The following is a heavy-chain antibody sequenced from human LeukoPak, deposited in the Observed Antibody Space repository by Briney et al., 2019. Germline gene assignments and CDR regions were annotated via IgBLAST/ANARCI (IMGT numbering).Heavy chain of an antibody. D-gene: IGHD3-3*01. V-gene: IGHV4-59*08. CDR2: ISSSGNS. CDR1: GVSIGNYY. CDR3: ARAVFWSGYYTDPLVPYFFDY. J-gene: IGHJ4*02. Sequence: SETLSVTCTVSGVSIGNYYWTWIRQPPGKGLEWIGYISSSGNSNYNPSLKSRVTMSVDTSKNRFSLRLSSVTAADTAIYYCARAVFWSGYYTDPLVPYFFDYWGRGTLVTVSS.